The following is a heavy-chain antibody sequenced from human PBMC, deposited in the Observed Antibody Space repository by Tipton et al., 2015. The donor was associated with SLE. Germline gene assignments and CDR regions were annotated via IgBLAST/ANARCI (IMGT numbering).Heavy chain of an antibody. CDR3: ASRPRGIAVAGTNPYFQH. D-gene: IGHD6-19*01. CDR1: GGSISSSSYY. V-gene: IGHV4-39*07. CDR2: IYYSGST. Sequence: TLSLTRTVSGGSISSSSYYWGWIRQPPGKGLEWIGSIYYSGSTYYNPSLKSRVTISVDTSKNQFSLKLSSVTAADTAVYYCASRPRGIAVAGTNPYFQHWGQGTLVTVSS. J-gene: IGHJ1*01.